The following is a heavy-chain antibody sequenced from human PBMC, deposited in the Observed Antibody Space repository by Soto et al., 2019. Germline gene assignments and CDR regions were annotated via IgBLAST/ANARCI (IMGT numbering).Heavy chain of an antibody. V-gene: IGHV1-2*02. CDR1: GYTFTAYY. D-gene: IGHD7-27*01. CDR2: INPNSGGT. Sequence: ASVKVSCKASGYTFTAYYLHWVRQAPGQGLEWMGWINPNSGGTNYAQKFQGRVTMTRDTSISTVYMELTRLTSDDTAMYYCARRGERSLEASLDYWGQGTLVTVSS. J-gene: IGHJ4*02. CDR3: ARRGERSLEASLDY.